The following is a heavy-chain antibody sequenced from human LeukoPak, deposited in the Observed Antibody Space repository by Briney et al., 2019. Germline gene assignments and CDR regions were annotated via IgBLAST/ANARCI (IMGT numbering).Heavy chain of an antibody. J-gene: IGHJ6*02. CDR3: ARARERSSSLVIYYYYGMDV. Sequence: GGSLRLSCAASGITFSLYWMSWVRQAPGKGLEWVANIKQDGSEKYYVDSVKGRFTISRDNAKNSLYLQMNSLRAEDTAVYYCARARERSSSLVIYYYYGMDVWGQGTTVTVSS. D-gene: IGHD6-6*01. CDR1: GITFSLYW. CDR2: IKQDGSEK. V-gene: IGHV3-7*03.